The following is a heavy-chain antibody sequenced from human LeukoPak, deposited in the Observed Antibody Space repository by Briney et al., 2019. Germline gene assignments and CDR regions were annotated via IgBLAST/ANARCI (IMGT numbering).Heavy chain of an antibody. D-gene: IGHD6-13*01. CDR3: ARGITTAGPYYMAV. Sequence: GGPLRLSCAASGFTFCSYSMNWVRQAPGKGLEWVSYISSSSSTMYYADSVKGRFTISRDNAKNSLYLQMNSLRAEDTAVYYCARGITTAGPYYMAVWGKGTTVTVS. CDR1: GFTFCSYS. CDR2: ISSSSSTM. J-gene: IGHJ6*03. V-gene: IGHV3-48*04.